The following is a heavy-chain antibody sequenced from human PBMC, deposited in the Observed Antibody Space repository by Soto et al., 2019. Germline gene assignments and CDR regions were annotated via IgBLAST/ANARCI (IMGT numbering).Heavy chain of an antibody. D-gene: IGHD2-21*02. CDR2: ISYDGSNK. V-gene: IGHV3-30*18. CDR3: AKDGHIVVVTGPQH. Sequence: GGSLRLSCAASGFTFSSYGMHWVRQAPGKGLEWVAVISYDGSNKYYADSVKGRFTISRDNSKNTLYLQMNSLRAEDTAVYYCAKDGHIVVVTGPQHWGRGTLVTVSS. CDR1: GFTFSSYG. J-gene: IGHJ1*01.